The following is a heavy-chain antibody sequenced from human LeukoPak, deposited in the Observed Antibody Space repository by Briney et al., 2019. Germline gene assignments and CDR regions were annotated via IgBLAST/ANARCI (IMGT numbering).Heavy chain of an antibody. CDR3: ARVDDRGHYYDSSGPRKLFDY. J-gene: IGHJ4*02. Sequence: GASVKVSCKASGYTFTGYYLHWVRQAPGHGLEWMGWINPNSGGTNYAQKFQGRVTMTRDTSISTAYMQLSRLSSDDTAVYYCARVDDRGHYYDSSGPRKLFDYWGQGTLVTVSS. CDR1: GYTFTGYY. CDR2: INPNSGGT. D-gene: IGHD3-22*01. V-gene: IGHV1-2*02.